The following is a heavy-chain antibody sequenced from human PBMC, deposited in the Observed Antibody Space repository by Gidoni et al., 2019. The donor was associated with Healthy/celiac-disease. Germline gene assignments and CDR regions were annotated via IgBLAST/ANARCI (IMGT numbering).Heavy chain of an antibody. CDR3: ARAVVVPAAMRYYYGMDV. D-gene: IGHD2-2*01. Sequence: QVQLQESGPGLVKPSQTLSLTCTVSGGSIRSGGYYWSWIRQHPGKGLEWIGYIYYSGSTYYNPSLKSRVTISVDTSKNQFSLKLSSVTAADTAVYYCARAVVVPAAMRYYYGMDVWGQGTTVTVSS. CDR2: IYYSGST. V-gene: IGHV4-31*03. J-gene: IGHJ6*02. CDR1: GGSIRSGGYY.